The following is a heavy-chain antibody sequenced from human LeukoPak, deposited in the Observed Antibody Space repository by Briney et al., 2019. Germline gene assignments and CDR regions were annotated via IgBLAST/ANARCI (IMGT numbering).Heavy chain of an antibody. CDR3: ARDHEEYCSGGSCSRFDY. Sequence: GGSLRLSCAASGFTFSSYEMNWVRQAPGKGLEWASSISTSSSYIYYADSVKGRFTISRDNARNSLYLQMNSLRAEDTAVYYCARDHEEYCSGGSCSRFDYWGQGTLVTVSS. V-gene: IGHV3-21*01. CDR2: ISTSSSYI. CDR1: GFTFSSYE. J-gene: IGHJ4*02. D-gene: IGHD2-15*01.